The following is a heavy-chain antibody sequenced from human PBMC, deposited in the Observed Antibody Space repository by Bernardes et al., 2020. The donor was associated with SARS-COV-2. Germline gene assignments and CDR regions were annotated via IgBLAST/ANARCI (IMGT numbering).Heavy chain of an antibody. CDR1: GYTFTHYY. V-gene: IGHV1-2*02. D-gene: IGHD2-2*01. J-gene: IGHJ4*02. CDR3: ARGGYCTSSSCYLPDY. Sequence: ASVKVSCKASGYTFTHYYIHWVRHVPGQGLEWMGWINPDSGYTKYVDNFQGRVTMTRDTSSTTAYMDLRRLSSDDTAIYYCARGGYCTSSSCYLPDYWGQGTLVTVSS. CDR2: INPDSGYT.